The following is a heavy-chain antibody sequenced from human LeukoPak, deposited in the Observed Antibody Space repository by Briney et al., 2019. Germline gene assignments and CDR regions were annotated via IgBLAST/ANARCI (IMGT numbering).Heavy chain of an antibody. CDR1: GGSFSGYY. V-gene: IGHV4-4*07. CDR3: AREGLFGSGTY. CDR2: IYTSGST. D-gene: IGHD3-10*01. Sequence: SETLSLTCAVYGGSFSGYYWSWIRQPAGKGLEWIGRIYTSGSTNYNPSLKSRVTISVDTSKNQFSLKLSSVTAADTAVYYCAREGLFGSGTYWGQGTLVTVSS. J-gene: IGHJ4*02.